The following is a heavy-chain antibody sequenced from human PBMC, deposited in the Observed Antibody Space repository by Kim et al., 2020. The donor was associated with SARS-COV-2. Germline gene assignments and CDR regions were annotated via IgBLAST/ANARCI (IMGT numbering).Heavy chain of an antibody. D-gene: IGHD5-18*01. Sequence: YADSVKGRFTISRDNSKNTLYLQMNSLGAEDTAVYYCATPRAAMGYYFDYWGQGTLVTVSS. V-gene: IGHV3-30*02. J-gene: IGHJ4*02. CDR3: ATPRAAMGYYFDY.